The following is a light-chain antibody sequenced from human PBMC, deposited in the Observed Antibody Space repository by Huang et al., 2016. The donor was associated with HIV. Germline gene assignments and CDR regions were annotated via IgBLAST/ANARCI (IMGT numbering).Light chain of an antibody. CDR1: RGISNS. Sequence: DIQMTQSPSSLSASVGDRVTITCRASRGISNSLAWYQQQPGQAPKLLLYAASRLQGGVPSRFSGRGSRTYYTLTISSLQPEDSATYYCQQYYNTTRSFGGGTKVEIK. J-gene: IGKJ4*01. V-gene: IGKV1-NL1*01. CDR2: AAS. CDR3: QQYYNTTRS.